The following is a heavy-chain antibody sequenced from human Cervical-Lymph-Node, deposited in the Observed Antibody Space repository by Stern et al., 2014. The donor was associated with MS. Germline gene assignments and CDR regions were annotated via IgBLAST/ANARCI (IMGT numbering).Heavy chain of an antibody. D-gene: IGHD3-10*01. CDR2: IYTSGST. V-gene: IGHV4-61*02. CDR3: ARGRSSYGFDY. Sequence: QVQLQESGPGLVKPSQTLSLTCTVSGGSISSGSYYWSWIRQPAGKGLEWIGRIYTSGSTNYNPSLKSRVTISVDTSKNQFSLKLSSVTAADTAVYYCARGRSSYGFDYWGQGTLVTVSS. CDR1: GGSISSGSYY. J-gene: IGHJ4*02.